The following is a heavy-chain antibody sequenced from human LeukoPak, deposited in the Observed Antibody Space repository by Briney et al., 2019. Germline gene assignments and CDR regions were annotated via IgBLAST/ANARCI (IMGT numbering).Heavy chain of an antibody. CDR1: KFTFSDYY. D-gene: IGHD3/OR15-3a*01. CDR3: ARGTKYYEF. Sequence: SGGSLRHSCAASKFTFSDYYMTWVRQAPGKGPEWVAYMNQFGTEIKYLDSVKGRFTISRDNAKNSLYLWMTSLTADDTAVYYCARGTKYYEFWGQGTLVIVSS. J-gene: IGHJ4*02. V-gene: IGHV3-7*04. CDR2: MNQFGTEI.